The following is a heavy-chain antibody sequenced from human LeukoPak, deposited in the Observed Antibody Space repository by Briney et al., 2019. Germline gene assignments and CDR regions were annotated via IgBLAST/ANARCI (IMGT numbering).Heavy chain of an antibody. V-gene: IGHV4-30-2*01. CDR3: ARGLDYYDSSGSPYNWFDP. CDR1: GGSISSGGYS. CDR2: IYHSGST. D-gene: IGHD3-22*01. J-gene: IGHJ5*02. Sequence: SETLSLTCAVSGGSISSGGYSWSWIRQPPGKGLEWIGYIYHSGSTYYNPSLKSRVTISVDRSKNQFSLKLSSVTAADTAVYYCARGLDYYDSSGSPYNWFDPWGQGTLVTVSS.